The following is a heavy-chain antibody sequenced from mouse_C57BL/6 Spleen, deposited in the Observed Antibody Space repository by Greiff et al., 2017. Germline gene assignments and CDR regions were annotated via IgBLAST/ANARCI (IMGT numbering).Heavy chain of an antibody. V-gene: IGHV1-22*01. CDR3: ATDYGSNLWYFDV. D-gene: IGHD1-1*01. CDR1: GYTFTDYN. CDR2: INPNNGGT. J-gene: IGHJ1*03. Sequence: EVQLQESGPELVKPGASVKMSCKASGYTFTDYNMHWVKQSHGKSLEWIGYINPNNGGTSYNQKFKGKATLTVNKSSSTAYMELRSLTSEDSAVYYCATDYGSNLWYFDVWGTGTTVTVSS.